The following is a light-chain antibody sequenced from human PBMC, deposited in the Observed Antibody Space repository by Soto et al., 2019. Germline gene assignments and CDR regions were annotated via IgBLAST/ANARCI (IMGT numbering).Light chain of an antibody. CDR1: QSISSY. CDR2: AAS. V-gene: IGKV1-39*01. Sequence: DIQMTQSPSSLSASVGDRVTLTCRASQSISSYLNWYQQKPGKANKLLIYAASSLQSGVPSRFSGSGSGTDVTLTISSLQPEEFATYYCQQYDSFSVTVGQGTKVDIK. CDR3: QQYDSFSVT. J-gene: IGKJ1*01.